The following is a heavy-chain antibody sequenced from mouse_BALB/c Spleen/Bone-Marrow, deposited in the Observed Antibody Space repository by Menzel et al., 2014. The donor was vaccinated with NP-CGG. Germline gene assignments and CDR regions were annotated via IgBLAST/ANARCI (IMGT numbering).Heavy chain of an antibody. CDR3: ARRRSLYYAMDY. D-gene: IGHD1-1*01. V-gene: IGHV5-12*02. CDR2: ISNGGGST. CDR1: GFTFSDYY. J-gene: IGHJ4*01. Sequence: EVMLVESGGGLVQPGGSLKLSCATSGFTFSDYYMYWVRQTPEKRLEWVAYISNGGGSTYYPDTVKGRFTISRDNAKNPLYLQMSRLKSEDTAMYYCARRRSLYYAMDYWGQGTSVTVSS.